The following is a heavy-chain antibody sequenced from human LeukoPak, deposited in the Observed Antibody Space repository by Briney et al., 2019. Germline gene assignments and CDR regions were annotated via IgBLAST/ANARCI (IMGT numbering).Heavy chain of an antibody. V-gene: IGHV3-33*01. CDR1: GFTFSSYG. CDR2: IWYDGSNK. J-gene: IGHJ4*02. Sequence: GRSLRLSCAASGFTFSSYGMHWVRQAPGKGLEWVAAIWYDGSNKYYADSVKGRFTISRDNSKNTLYLQMNSLRAEDTAVYYCARTGGETAAAGSFDYWGQGTLVTVSS. CDR3: ARTGGETAAAGSFDY. D-gene: IGHD6-13*01.